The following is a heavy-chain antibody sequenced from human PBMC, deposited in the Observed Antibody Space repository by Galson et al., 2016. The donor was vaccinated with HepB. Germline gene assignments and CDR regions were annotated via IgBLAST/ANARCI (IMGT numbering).Heavy chain of an antibody. J-gene: IGHJ4*02. D-gene: IGHD1-26*01. Sequence: QSGAEVKKPGESLEISCKGSGYSFTSYWIAWVRQMPGKGLEWMGIIYPGDSDTRHSPSFQGQVTISVDKSISTAYLQWSSLKASDTAMYFCARRRDTASSARYFDYWAQGTLVTVSS. CDR1: GYSFTSYW. CDR3: ARRRDTASSARYFDY. CDR2: IYPGDSDT. V-gene: IGHV5-51*01.